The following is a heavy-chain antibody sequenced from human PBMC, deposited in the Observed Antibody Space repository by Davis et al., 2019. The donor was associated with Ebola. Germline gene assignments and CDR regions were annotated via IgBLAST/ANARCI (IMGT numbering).Heavy chain of an antibody. Sequence: ASVNVSCKASGYTFTSYYMHWVRQAPGQGLEWMGIINPSGGSTSYAQKFQGRVTMTRDTSTSTVYMELSSLRSEDTAVYYCARAPPRYCSSTSCYTGIPSYGMDVWGQGTTVTVSS. CDR2: INPSGGST. V-gene: IGHV1-46*01. J-gene: IGHJ6*02. CDR1: GYTFTSYY. CDR3: ARAPPRYCSSTSCYTGIPSYGMDV. D-gene: IGHD2-2*02.